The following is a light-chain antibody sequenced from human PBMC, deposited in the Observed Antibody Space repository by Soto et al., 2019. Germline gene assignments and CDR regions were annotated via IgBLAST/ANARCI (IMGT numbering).Light chain of an antibody. CDR2: DAS. J-gene: IGKJ5*01. V-gene: IGKV3-11*01. CDR3: QQRSNWPPIT. CDR1: QSVSSY. Sequence: EIVLTQSPATLSLSPGERATLSCRASQSVSSYLAWYQQKPGQAPRLLIYDASNRGTGIPARFSGSGSGTDFALTIRSLEPEDFAVYYCQQRSNWPPITFGQGTRLEIK.